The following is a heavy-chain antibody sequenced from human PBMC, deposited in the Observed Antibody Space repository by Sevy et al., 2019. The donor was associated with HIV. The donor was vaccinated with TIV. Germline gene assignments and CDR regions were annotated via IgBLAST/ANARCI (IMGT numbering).Heavy chain of an antibody. D-gene: IGHD3-3*01. V-gene: IGHV1-2*02. Sequence: VKVSCKASGYTFTGYYMHWVRQAPGQGLEWMGWINPNSGGTNYAQKFQGRVTMTRDTSISTAYMELSRLRSDDTAVYYCAKNFYYDFWSGSFDYWGQGTLVTVSS. CDR3: AKNFYYDFWSGSFDY. CDR1: GYTFTGYY. CDR2: INPNSGGT. J-gene: IGHJ4*02.